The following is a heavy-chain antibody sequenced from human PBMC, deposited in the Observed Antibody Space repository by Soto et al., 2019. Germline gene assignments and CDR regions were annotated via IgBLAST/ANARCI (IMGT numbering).Heavy chain of an antibody. J-gene: IGHJ6*02. CDR1: GFTFSSCV. CDR2: ISGTGGRT. D-gene: IGHD3-22*01. CDR3: AKGHYYDSSGSSPDYYYYGMDV. V-gene: IGHV3-23*01. Sequence: SGGSLRLSCVASGFTFSSCVMSWVRQAPGKGLQWVSAISGTGGRTYYADSVKGRFTISRYNSKNRLYLQMNSLRAEDTAVYYCAKGHYYDSSGSSPDYYYYGMDVWGQGTTVTVSS.